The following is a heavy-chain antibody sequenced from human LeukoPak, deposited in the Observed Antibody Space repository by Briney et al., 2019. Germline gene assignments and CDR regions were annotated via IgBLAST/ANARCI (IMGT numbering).Heavy chain of an antibody. D-gene: IGHD6-19*01. V-gene: IGHV1-18*01. CDR2: SSAYSGNR. Sequence: ASVKASCKVSGYTFTSNGISGVRHAPGQGLGRMGWSSAYSGNRNYTQNFQGSVTITTDTSTSTAYIELRSLRSDDTAVYYCARVPGIVVAGGFPSALWGQGTLVIVSS. CDR3: ARVPGIVVAGGFPSAL. J-gene: IGHJ4*02. CDR1: GYTFTSNG.